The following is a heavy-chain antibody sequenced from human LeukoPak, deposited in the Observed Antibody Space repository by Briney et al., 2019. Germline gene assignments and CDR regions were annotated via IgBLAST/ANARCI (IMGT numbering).Heavy chain of an antibody. CDR3: VRGGPYGDYDAY. J-gene: IGHJ4*02. Sequence: GGSLRLSCAVSGFTSSDYYMSWVRQAPGKEMECVSYISSDNTYTNYADSVRGRFTIFRDNAKNSLYLQMNSLRAEDTAVYYCVRGGPYGDYDAYWGQGTLVTVSS. CDR2: ISSDNTYT. V-gene: IGHV3-11*06. CDR1: GFTSSDYY. D-gene: IGHD4-17*01.